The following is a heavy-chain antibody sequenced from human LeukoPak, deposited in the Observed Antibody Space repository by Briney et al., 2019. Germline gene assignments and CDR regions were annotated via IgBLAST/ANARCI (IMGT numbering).Heavy chain of an antibody. CDR1: GFTFGTFW. CDR3: ARGPPLFDP. J-gene: IGHJ5*02. CDR2: INTDGSDT. Sequence: GGSLRHSCAASGFTFGTFWMHWVRQAPGKGLVWVSRINTDGSDTTYADSVKGRFTISRDNAKNSLYLQMNSLRAEDTAVYYCARGPPLFDPWGQGTLVTVSS. V-gene: IGHV3-74*01.